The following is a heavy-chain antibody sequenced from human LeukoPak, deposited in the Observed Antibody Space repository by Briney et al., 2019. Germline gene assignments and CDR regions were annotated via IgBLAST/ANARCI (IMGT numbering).Heavy chain of an antibody. CDR2: ISHSGST. Sequence: SETLSLTCTASGGSISSSSYYWSWIRQPPGKGLEWIGEISHSGSTNYNPSLKSRVTISVDTSKNQFSLKLSSVTAADTAVYYCAAQYSGYVRLDYWGQGTLVTVSS. CDR3: AAQYSGYVRLDY. V-gene: IGHV4-39*07. D-gene: IGHD5-12*01. CDR1: GGSISSSSYY. J-gene: IGHJ4*02.